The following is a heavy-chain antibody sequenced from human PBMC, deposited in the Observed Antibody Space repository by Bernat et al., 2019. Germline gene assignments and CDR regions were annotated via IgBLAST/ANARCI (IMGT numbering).Heavy chain of an antibody. V-gene: IGHV3-30*18. J-gene: IGHJ4*02. Sequence: QVQLVESGGGVVQPGRSLRLSCAASGFTFSSYGMHWVRQAPGKGLEWVAVISYDGSNKYYADSVKGRFTISRDNSKNTLYLQMNSLRAEDTAVYYCAKDLGYSYGYLDYGGQGTLVTVSS. CDR2: ISYDGSNK. CDR3: AKDLGYSYGYLDY. D-gene: IGHD5-18*01. CDR1: GFTFSSYG.